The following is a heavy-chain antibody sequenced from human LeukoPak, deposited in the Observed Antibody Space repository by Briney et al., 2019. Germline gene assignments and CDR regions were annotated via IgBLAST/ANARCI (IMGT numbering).Heavy chain of an antibody. D-gene: IGHD1-7*01. J-gene: IGHJ6*03. CDR3: AREGLQTYIWNYYVGNYYYYYMDV. CDR1: GGTFSSYA. CDR2: IIPIFGTA. V-gene: IGHV1-69*05. Sequence: SVKVSCKASGGTFSSYAISWVRQAPGQGLEWMGRIIPIFGTANYAQKFQGRVTITTDESTSTAYMELSSLRSEDTAVYYCAREGLQTYIWNYYVGNYYYYYMDVWGKGTTVTVSS.